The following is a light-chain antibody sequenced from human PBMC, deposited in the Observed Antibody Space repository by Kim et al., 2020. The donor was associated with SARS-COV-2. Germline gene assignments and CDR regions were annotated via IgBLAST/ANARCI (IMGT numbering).Light chain of an antibody. CDR2: GAS. CDR1: QSVSNNY. CDR3: QQYGSAPRT. Sequence: ESVLTQSPGTLSLSPGDRATLSCRASQSVSNNYLAWYQQKPGQAPRLLIYGASSRATDIPDRFSGSGSGTDFTLSISSLEPEDFAVYYSQQYGSAPRTFGQGTKLEI. V-gene: IGKV3-20*01. J-gene: IGKJ2*01.